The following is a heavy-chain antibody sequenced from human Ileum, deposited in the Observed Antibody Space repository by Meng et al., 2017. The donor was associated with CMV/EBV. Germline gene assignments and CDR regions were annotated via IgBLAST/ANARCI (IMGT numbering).Heavy chain of an antibody. V-gene: IGHV4-4*07. Sequence: QADLRESGPGLVKPSETLSPTCTVSSASISPYSWNWIRQPAGKGLEWIGRIYTGGPTDYNPSLKSRVTMSVDTSKNQFFLNLSSVTAADTAVYYCARGQTVRGFEYWGLGILVTVSS. J-gene: IGHJ4*02. D-gene: IGHD3-10*01. CDR2: IYTGGPT. CDR3: ARGQTVRGFEY. CDR1: SASISPYS.